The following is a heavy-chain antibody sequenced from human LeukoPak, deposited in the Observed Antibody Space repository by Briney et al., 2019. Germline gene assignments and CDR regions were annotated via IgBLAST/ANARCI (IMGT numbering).Heavy chain of an antibody. D-gene: IGHD4-17*01. CDR3: ARHADYGLVGFDP. J-gene: IGHJ5*02. Sequence: KPSETLSLTCTVSGGSISSGGYYWSWIRQPPGKGLEWIGYMYYSGSTNYNPSLKSRVTISLDTSKSRFSLRLSSVTAADTAVYYCARHADYGLVGFDPWGQGTLVTVSS. CDR2: MYYSGST. V-gene: IGHV4-61*08. CDR1: GGSISSGGYY.